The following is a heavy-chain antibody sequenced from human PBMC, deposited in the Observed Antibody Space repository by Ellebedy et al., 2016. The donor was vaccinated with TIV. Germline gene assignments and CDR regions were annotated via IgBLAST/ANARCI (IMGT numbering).Heavy chain of an antibody. Sequence: GSLRLXCAVSGGSISSSNWWSWVRQPPGKGLEWIGEIYHSGSTHYNPSLKSRVTISVDKSKNQFPLKLSSVTAADTAVYYCARAWGFKLNYFYYGMDVWGQGTTVTVSS. CDR1: GGSISSSNW. CDR3: ARAWGFKLNYFYYGMDV. J-gene: IGHJ6*02. CDR2: IYHSGST. V-gene: IGHV4-4*02. D-gene: IGHD1-7*01.